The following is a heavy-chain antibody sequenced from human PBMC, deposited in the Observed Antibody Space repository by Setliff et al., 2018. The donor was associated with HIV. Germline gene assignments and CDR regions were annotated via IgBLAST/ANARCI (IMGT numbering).Heavy chain of an antibody. D-gene: IGHD1-26*01. V-gene: IGHV4-4*07. J-gene: IGHJ4*02. CDR1: NGSISGYY. CDR3: ARDPSGSYHPLGY. Sequence: SETLSLTCTVSNGSISGYYWSWIRQPAGKGLEWIGRIHLSGNTNYNPSLKSRITMSVDTSKNQFSLKLSSVSAADTAVYYCARDPSGSYHPLGYWGQGTLVTVSS. CDR2: IHLSGNT.